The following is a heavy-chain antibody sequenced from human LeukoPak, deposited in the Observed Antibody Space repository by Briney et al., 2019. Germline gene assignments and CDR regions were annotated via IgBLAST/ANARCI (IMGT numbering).Heavy chain of an antibody. D-gene: IGHD2-21*02. Sequence: SETLSFTCTVSGGSISSGDYYWNWIRQPPGRGLEWIGYVYYSGSSYCNPSLKSRLTISVDTSKNQFSLKLSSVTAADTAVYYCARAVSTAIPYYMDVWGKGTTVTVSS. CDR1: GGSISSGDYY. CDR2: VYYSGSS. CDR3: ARAVSTAIPYYMDV. J-gene: IGHJ6*03. V-gene: IGHV4-30-4*08.